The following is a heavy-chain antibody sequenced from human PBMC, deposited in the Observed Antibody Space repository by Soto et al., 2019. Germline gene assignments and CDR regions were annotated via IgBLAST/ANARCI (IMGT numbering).Heavy chain of an antibody. Sequence: QVQLVQSGAEVKKPGSSVQVSCKASGGTFSSYAISWVRQAPGQGLEWMGGIIPIFGTANYAQNFQGRVTITADKSTSTAYMELSSLRSEEPAVYYCAREWGATPGYYGMDVWGQGTTVTVSS. D-gene: IGHD1-26*01. CDR2: IIPIFGTA. V-gene: IGHV1-69*06. CDR1: GGTFSSYA. J-gene: IGHJ6*02. CDR3: AREWGATPGYYGMDV.